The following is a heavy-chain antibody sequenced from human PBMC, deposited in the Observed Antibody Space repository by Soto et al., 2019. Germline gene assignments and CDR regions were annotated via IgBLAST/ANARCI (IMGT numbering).Heavy chain of an antibody. D-gene: IGHD6-13*01. J-gene: IGHJ5*02. V-gene: IGHV1-18*04. CDR1: GYTFINHG. CDR2: ISAYNGNT. CDR3: AKDYITAPGAQGFYP. Sequence: APVKVCCKASGYTFINHGVSWMRQAPGQWLEWMGWISAYNGNTNYAQKVQGRVTMTTDTSTSTAYMEVRSLTSDDAAVYYCAKDYITAPGAQGFYPWGQGTLVTVS.